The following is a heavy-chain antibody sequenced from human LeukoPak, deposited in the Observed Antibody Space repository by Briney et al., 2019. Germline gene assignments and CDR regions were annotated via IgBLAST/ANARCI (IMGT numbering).Heavy chain of an antibody. CDR2: IRSKAYRETT. D-gene: IGHD3-10*01. V-gene: IGHV3-49*04. CDR1: GFTFGDYA. Sequence: PGGSLRLSCTASGFTFGDYAMSWVRQAPGKGLEWVGSIRSKAYRETTDYAASVKGRFTISRDDSKSIAYLQMNSLKTEDTAVYYCARDLWYYGSGSYYPLSGDFDYWGQGTLVTVSS. CDR3: ARDLWYYGSGSYYPLSGDFDY. J-gene: IGHJ4*02.